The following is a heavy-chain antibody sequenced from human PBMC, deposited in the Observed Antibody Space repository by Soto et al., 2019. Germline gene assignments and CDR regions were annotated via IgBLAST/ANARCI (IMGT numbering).Heavy chain of an antibody. D-gene: IGHD3-9*01. CDR1: GGSFSGYY. J-gene: IGHJ2*01. CDR3: ARESHDILTGPPWVWYFDL. CDR2: INDRGSI. V-gene: IGHV4-34*01. Sequence: VQLQQWGAGPLRPLETLSLTCGVSGGSFSGYYWAWIRQSPGKGLEWIGEINDRGSINYNPSLKSRVSISVDTSKKHYSLNLRSVTAADTALYYCARESHDILTGPPWVWYFDLWGRGTQVTVSS.